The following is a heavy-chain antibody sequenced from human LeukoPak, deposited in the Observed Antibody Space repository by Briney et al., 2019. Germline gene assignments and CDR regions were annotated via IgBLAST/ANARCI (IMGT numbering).Heavy chain of an antibody. CDR1: QFNFNKFG. Sequence: GGSLRLSCATSQFNFNKFGMTWVRQAPGKGLEWVSSISGNGGSTQYADSVQGRFAISRDNSKNTLYLQVNSLRAEDTAVYYCAKDPNGDYIGTFDIWGQGTMVTVSS. J-gene: IGHJ3*02. CDR2: ISGNGGST. CDR3: AKDPNGDYIGTFDI. V-gene: IGHV3-23*01. D-gene: IGHD4-17*01.